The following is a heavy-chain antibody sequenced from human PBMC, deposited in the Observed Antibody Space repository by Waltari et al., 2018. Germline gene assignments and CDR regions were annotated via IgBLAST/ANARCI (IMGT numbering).Heavy chain of an antibody. Sequence: EVQLVESGGGLVTPGESLRLSCGASGVSFHSYTMNWVRQAPGKGLEWVSSIGANGDYIYYADSVKGRFTTSRDNARNSLYLQMTSLRVEDTAIYFCASHFEDYYYYMDVWGKGTTVTVSS. CDR1: GVSFHSYT. V-gene: IGHV3-21*01. J-gene: IGHJ6*03. CDR2: IGANGDYI. CDR3: ASHFEDYYYYMDV.